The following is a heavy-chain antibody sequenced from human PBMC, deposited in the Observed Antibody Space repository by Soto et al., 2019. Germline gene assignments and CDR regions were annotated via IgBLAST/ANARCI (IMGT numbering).Heavy chain of an antibody. D-gene: IGHD1-26*01. V-gene: IGHV3-30-3*01. J-gene: IGHJ6*02. CDR3: ARDGREGGSYWGTYYYYGMDV. CDR2: ISYDGSNK. Sequence: PGGSLRLSCAASGFTFSSYAMHWVRQAPGKGLEWVAVISYDGSNKYYADSVKGRFTISRDNSKNTLYLQMNSLRAEDTAVYYCARDGREGGSYWGTYYYYGMDVWGQGTTVTVSS. CDR1: GFTFSSYA.